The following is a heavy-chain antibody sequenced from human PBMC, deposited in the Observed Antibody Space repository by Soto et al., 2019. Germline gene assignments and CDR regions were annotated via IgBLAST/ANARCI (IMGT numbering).Heavy chain of an antibody. CDR1: GFTFSSYG. CDR2: ISYDGSNK. V-gene: IGHV3-30*18. D-gene: IGHD3-16*01. Sequence: GGSLRLSCAASGFTFSSYGMHWVRQAPGKGLEWVAVISYDGSNKYYADSVKGRFTISRDNSKNTLYLQMNSLRAEDTAVYYCAKDNLYVDFCAQGTLVIVSS. CDR3: AKDNLYVDF. J-gene: IGHJ4*02.